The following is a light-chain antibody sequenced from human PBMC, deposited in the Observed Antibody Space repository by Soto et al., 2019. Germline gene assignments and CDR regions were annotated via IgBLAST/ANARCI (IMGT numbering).Light chain of an antibody. V-gene: IGKV3-20*01. J-gene: IGKJ4*01. CDR3: QQYGDSLLT. Sequence: ENVLTQSPGTLSLSTGERATLYCRASQSISSSYLAWYQQKPGQTPRLLFYHAPSRATGIPERSSCSGSGTDFTLTISRLEPEDFAVYYCQQYGDSLLTFGGGTKVEIK. CDR2: HAP. CDR1: QSISSSY.